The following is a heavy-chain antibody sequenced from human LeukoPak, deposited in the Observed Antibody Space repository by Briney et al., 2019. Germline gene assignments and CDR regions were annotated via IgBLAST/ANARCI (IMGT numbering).Heavy chain of an antibody. CDR1: GFTFSIYW. CDR2: INSDGSSTT. Sequence: PGGSLRLSCAASGFTFSIYWMHWVRQAPGKGLVWVSRINSDGSSTTSCADSVKGRFTISRDNAKNTLYLQMNSLRAEDTGVYYCARDKAYGMDVWGQGTTVTVSS. V-gene: IGHV3-74*01. J-gene: IGHJ6*02. CDR3: ARDKAYGMDV.